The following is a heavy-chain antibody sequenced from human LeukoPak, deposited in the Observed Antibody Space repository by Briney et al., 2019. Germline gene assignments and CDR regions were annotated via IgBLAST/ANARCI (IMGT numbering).Heavy chain of an antibody. V-gene: IGHV3-53*01. Sequence: GGSLRLSCTASDFSVSGNYMLWIRQAPGKGPEWVSLSFSNGDTHYADSVKGRFTISRDTSKNTVSLQINSLRVEDTAMYYCTRDQMNYWGQGTLVTVSS. CDR1: DFSVSGNY. J-gene: IGHJ4*02. CDR2: SFSNGDT. D-gene: IGHD5-24*01. CDR3: TRDQMNY.